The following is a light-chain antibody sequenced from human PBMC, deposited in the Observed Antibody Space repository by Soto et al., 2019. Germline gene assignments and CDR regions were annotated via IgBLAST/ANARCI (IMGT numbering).Light chain of an antibody. CDR2: GAS. V-gene: IGKV3-20*01. CDR1: QSISNSN. CDR3: QQYGSSPYT. J-gene: IGKJ2*01. Sequence: ELVLTQSPGTLSLSPGEGATLSCRATQSISNSNLAWYQQKPGQAPRLLIYGASNRATGIPDRFSGTGSGTDFTLTISRLEPEDFAVYYCQQYGSSPYTFGLGTKVDIK.